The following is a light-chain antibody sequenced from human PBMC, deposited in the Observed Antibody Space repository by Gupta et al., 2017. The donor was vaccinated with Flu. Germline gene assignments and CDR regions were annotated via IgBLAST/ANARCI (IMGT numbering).Light chain of an antibody. J-gene: IGLJ3*02. CDR2: RNN. CDR3: AAWDDSRGV. CDR1: SSNIGSNY. Sequence: QSVLTPPPSASGTPGQRVTISCSGSSSNIGSNYVYWYQQLPGTAPKLLIYRNNQRPSGVPDRFSGSKSGTSASLAISGLRSEDEADYYCAAWDDSRGVFGGGTKLTVL. V-gene: IGLV1-47*01.